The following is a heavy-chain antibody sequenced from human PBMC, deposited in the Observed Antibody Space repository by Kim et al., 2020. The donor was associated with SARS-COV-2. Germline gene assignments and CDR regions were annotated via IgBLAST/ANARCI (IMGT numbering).Heavy chain of an antibody. CDR3: AKGYGYAGGVDY. V-gene: IGHV3-30*18. CDR2: ISYDGSNK. CDR1: GFTFSSYG. Sequence: GGSLRLSCAASGFTFSSYGMHWVRQAPGKGLEWVAVISYDGSNKYYADSVKGRFTISRDNSKNTLYLQMNILRAEDTAVYYCAKGYGYAGGVDYWGQGTLVTVSS. J-gene: IGHJ4*02. D-gene: IGHD5-12*01.